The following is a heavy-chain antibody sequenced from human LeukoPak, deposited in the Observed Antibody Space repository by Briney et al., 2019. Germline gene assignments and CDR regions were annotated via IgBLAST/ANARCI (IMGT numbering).Heavy chain of an antibody. D-gene: IGHD3-22*01. CDR1: GYTFTSYD. J-gene: IGHJ4*02. Sequence: GASVKVSCKASGYTFTSYDINWVRQAPGQGLEWMGWISPYNGDTNYAQKLEGRVTLTTDTSTTTAYMELRSLRSDDTAVYYCARGTYYYDSGAYCPHFWGQGTLVTVSS. CDR3: ARGTYYYDSGAYCPHF. CDR2: ISPYNGDT. V-gene: IGHV1-18*01.